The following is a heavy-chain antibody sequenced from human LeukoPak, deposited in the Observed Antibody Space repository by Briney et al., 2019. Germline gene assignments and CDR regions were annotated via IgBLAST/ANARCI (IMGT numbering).Heavy chain of an antibody. V-gene: IGHV4-30-2*01. CDR2: MYQTGST. CDR3: ASDSSLSAFDI. Sequence: SETLSLTCTVSGGSISSGTYYWSWFRQPPGKGLEWIGYMYQTGSTYYNPSLKSRVTISADRSKNQFSLKMSAMTAADTAMYYCASDSSLSAFDIWGQGTMVTVSS. J-gene: IGHJ3*02. D-gene: IGHD6-13*01. CDR1: GGSISSGTYY.